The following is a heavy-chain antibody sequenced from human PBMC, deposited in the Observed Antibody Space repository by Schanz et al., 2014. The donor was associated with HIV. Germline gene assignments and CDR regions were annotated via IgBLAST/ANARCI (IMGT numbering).Heavy chain of an antibody. CDR3: ARWRSDSNFSPPLFDF. V-gene: IGHV3-9*01. Sequence: DVQLVESGGGLIQPGESLRLSCVASGFTFGTKWMYWVRQAPGKGLEWVSGMSWNRRRIGYGDAVKGRFTISRDNAKNSWYLQMNSLRVEDTAVYYCARWRSDSNFSPPLFDFWGQGTLVTVSS. D-gene: IGHD2-21*01. CDR2: MSWNRRRI. J-gene: IGHJ4*02. CDR1: GFTFGTKW.